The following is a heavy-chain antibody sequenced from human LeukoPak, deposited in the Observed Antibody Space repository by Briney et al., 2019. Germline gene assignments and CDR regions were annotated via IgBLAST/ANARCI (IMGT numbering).Heavy chain of an antibody. Sequence: ASVKVSCKASGYTFTSYYMHWVRQAPGQGLEWMGIINPSGGSTSYAQKFQGRVTMTRDTSTSTVYMELSSLRSEDTAVYYCARDKTIRTDVLLWFGELIFDYWGQGTLVTVSS. V-gene: IGHV1-46*01. J-gene: IGHJ4*02. CDR2: INPSGGST. D-gene: IGHD3-10*01. CDR1: GYTFTSYY. CDR3: ARDKTIRTDVLLWFGELIFDY.